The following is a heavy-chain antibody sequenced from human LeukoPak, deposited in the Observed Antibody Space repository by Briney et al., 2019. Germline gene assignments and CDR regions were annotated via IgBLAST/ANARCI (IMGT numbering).Heavy chain of an antibody. CDR1: GYSITSDYY. CDR3: AREVGRRSGYSY. CDR2: IYHSGIT. D-gene: IGHD3-3*01. V-gene: IGHV4-38-2*02. Sequence: PSETLSLTCAVSGYSITSDYYWGWIRQSPGKGLEWIGSIYHSGITHYNPPLKSRVTISVDTSNNQFSLRLSSVTAADTAVYYCAREVGRRSGYSYWGQGTPVTVSS. J-gene: IGHJ4*02.